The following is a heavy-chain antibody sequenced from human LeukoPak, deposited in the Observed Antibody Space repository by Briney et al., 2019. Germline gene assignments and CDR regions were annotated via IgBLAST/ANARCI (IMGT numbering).Heavy chain of an antibody. Sequence: SETLSLTCTVAGGSISSYYWSWIRQPPGKGLEWSGYIYYSGSTNYNPSLKSRVTISVDTSKNQFSLKLSSVTAADTAVYYCARDGLAHGTRIGYWGQGTLVTVSS. V-gene: IGHV4-59*01. D-gene: IGHD1-1*01. J-gene: IGHJ4*02. CDR2: IYYSGST. CDR1: GGSISSYY. CDR3: ARDGLAHGTRIGY.